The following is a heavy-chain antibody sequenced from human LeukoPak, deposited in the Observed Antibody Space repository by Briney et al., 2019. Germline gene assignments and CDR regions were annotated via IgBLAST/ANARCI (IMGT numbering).Heavy chain of an antibody. CDR2: MNPYTGKT. Sequence: ASVKVSCKTSGYTFTNFDINWVRQATGQGLEWLGWMNPYTGKTGYAQKFQGRVTFTGDTSIRTAYMEVSSLTSGDTAVYYCARAPIPYYYDSSAYYSDYWGQGTLVTVSS. J-gene: IGHJ4*02. CDR1: GYTFTNFD. D-gene: IGHD3-22*01. V-gene: IGHV1-8*03. CDR3: ARAPIPYYYDSSAYYSDY.